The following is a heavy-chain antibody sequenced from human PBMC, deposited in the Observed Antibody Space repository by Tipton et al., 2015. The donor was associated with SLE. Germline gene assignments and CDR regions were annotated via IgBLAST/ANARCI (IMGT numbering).Heavy chain of an antibody. CDR1: GGSISSHY. J-gene: IGHJ4*02. D-gene: IGHD1-26*01. V-gene: IGHV4-59*08. CDR3: ARNGGSYPYFDY. CDR2: IYYSGST. Sequence: LTCTVSGGSISSHYWSWIRQPPGKGLEWIGYIYYSGSTYSNPSLKSRVTISVDTSKNQFSLKLSSVTAADTAVYYCARNGGSYPYFDYWGQGTLVTVSS.